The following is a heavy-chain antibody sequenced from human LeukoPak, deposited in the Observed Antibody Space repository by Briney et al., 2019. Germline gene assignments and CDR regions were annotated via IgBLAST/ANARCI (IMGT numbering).Heavy chain of an antibody. CDR3: TAMSWTQY. J-gene: IGHJ4*02. CDR2: IKSKTDGGTT. Sequence: GGSLRLSCAASGFTFSNAWMSWVRQAPGKGLEWVSRIKSKTDGGTTDYAAPVKGRFTISRDDSKNTLYLQMNSLKTEDTAVYYCTAMSWTQYWGQGTLVTVSS. CDR1: GFTFSNAW. D-gene: IGHD3/OR15-3a*01. V-gene: IGHV3-15*01.